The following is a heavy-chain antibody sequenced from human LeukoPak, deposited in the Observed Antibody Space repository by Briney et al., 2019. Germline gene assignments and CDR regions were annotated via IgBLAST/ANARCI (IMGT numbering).Heavy chain of an antibody. CDR2: ISGDSHST. CDR3: ARDTEGYIYGYYYYGMDV. Sequence: GSSLRLSCAASGFTFDDYAMHWVRQAPGKGLEWVSLISGDSHSTFYADSVKGRFTISRDNSKNSLYLQMNSLRNDDTALYYCARDTEGYIYGYYYYGMDVWGQGATVTVSS. D-gene: IGHD5-18*01. V-gene: IGHV3-43*02. CDR1: GFTFDDYA. J-gene: IGHJ6*02.